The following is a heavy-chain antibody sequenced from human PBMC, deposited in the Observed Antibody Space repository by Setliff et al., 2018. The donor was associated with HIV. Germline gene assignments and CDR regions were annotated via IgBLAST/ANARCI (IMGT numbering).Heavy chain of an antibody. Sequence: SETLSLTCTVSGGSISSHYWSWIRQPPGKGLEWIGSIYYSGSTYYNPSLKSRVTISVDTSKNQFSLKLNSVTAADTAVYYCARVSLWFGELSTDPNWFDPWGQGTLVTVSS. D-gene: IGHD3-10*01. J-gene: IGHJ5*02. V-gene: IGHV4-59*08. CDR2: IYYSGST. CDR3: ARVSLWFGELSTDPNWFDP. CDR1: GGSISSHY.